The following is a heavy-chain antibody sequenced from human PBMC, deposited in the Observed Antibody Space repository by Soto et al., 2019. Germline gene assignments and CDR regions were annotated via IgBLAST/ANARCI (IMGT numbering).Heavy chain of an antibody. D-gene: IGHD3-3*01. CDR2: MSSDGGRI. V-gene: IGHV3-64D*06. Sequence: GGSLRLSCSASGFTFSSFSMHWVRQSPGKGLEYVSHMSSDGGRIYYADSVKGRFTISRDNSKNMLYLQMSSLRPDDSAVYYCVTSRGGANYDFLDWCQGTPVTVSS. CDR1: GFTFSSFS. CDR3: VTSRGGANYDFLD. J-gene: IGHJ4*02.